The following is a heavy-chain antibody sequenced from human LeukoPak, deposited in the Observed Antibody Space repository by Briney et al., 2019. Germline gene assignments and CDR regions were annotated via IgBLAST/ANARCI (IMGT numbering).Heavy chain of an antibody. CDR3: ARFAGGHFDY. CDR1: GDSVSSNSAG. CDR2: TYYRSKWYN. Sequence: SMTLSLTCAISGDSVSSNSAGWNWIRQSPLRGLEWLGRTYYRSKWYNDYAVSVKSRITINPDTPKNQFSLQLNSVTPEDTAVYFCARFAGGHFDYWGQGTLVAVSS. V-gene: IGHV6-1*01. J-gene: IGHJ4*02. D-gene: IGHD2-8*02.